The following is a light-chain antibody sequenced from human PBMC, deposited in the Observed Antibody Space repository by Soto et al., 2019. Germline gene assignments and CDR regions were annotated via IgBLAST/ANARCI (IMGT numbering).Light chain of an antibody. V-gene: IGLV3-21*02. J-gene: IGLJ2*01. CDR1: NIVGKS. CDR2: DDA. CDR3: QVWDSVSDHVV. Sequence: SYELTQPPSVSVAPGQTARITCGGNNIVGKSVHWYQQEPGQAPVMVVYDDADRPSGIPERFSGSNSGNTATLTISRVEAGDEADYFCQVWDSVSDHVVFGGGTKLTVL.